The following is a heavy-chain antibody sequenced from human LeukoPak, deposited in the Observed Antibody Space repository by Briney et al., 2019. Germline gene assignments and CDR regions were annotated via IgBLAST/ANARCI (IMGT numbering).Heavy chain of an antibody. V-gene: IGHV1-18*01. D-gene: IGHD5-18*01. J-gene: IGHJ4*02. CDR2: ISAYNGNT. Sequence: ASVKVSCKASGYTFTSYGISWVRQAPGQGLEWMGWISAYNGNTNYAQKLQGRVTMTTDTSTSTAYMELRRLRSGDTAVYYCARVGKVDTANDYWGQGTLVTVSS. CDR1: GYTFTSYG. CDR3: ARVGKVDTANDY.